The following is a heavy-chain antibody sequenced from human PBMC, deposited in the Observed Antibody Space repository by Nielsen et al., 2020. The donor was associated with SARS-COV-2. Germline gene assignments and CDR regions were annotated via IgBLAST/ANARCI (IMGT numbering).Heavy chain of an antibody. J-gene: IGHJ6*02. D-gene: IGHD2-2*01. CDR1: GFTFSSYA. CDR2: ISYDGSNK. V-gene: IGHV3-30-3*01. CDR3: ARGSSTIYYGMDV. Sequence: GESLKISCAASGFTFSSYAMHWVRQAPGKGLEWVAVISYDGSNKYYADSVKGRFTISRDNSKNMLYLQMNSLRAEDTAVYYCARGSSTIYYGMDVWGQGTTVTVSS.